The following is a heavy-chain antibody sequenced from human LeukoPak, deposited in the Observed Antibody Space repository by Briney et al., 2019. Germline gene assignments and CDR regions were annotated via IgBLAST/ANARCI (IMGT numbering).Heavy chain of an antibody. Sequence: GESLKISCRGSGYTFTKFWIGWVRQMPGKGLEWMGIIHPLDSDIRYSPSFQGQVTISADKSISTAYLQWSSLKASDTAMYYCASIRGYSYGSHYGMDVWGQGTTVTVSS. CDR2: IHPLDSDI. J-gene: IGHJ6*02. V-gene: IGHV5-51*01. CDR3: ASIRGYSYGSHYGMDV. D-gene: IGHD5-18*01. CDR1: GYTFTKFW.